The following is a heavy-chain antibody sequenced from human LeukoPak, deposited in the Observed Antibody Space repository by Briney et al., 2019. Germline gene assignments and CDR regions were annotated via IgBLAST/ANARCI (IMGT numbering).Heavy chain of an antibody. V-gene: IGHV3-15*01. CDR3: TTYRYSYGSTGYSYFDF. CDR2: ILSETSGGTR. D-gene: IGHD3-22*01. J-gene: IGHJ4*02. CDR1: GLTFGNAW. Sequence: PGGSLRLSCAASGLTFGNAWMSWVRQAPGKGLEWVARILSETSGGTRDYAAPVRGRFTISRDDSRSTLYLQMNSLKTEDTAQYYCTTYRYSYGSTGYSYFDFWGQGTLDTVSS.